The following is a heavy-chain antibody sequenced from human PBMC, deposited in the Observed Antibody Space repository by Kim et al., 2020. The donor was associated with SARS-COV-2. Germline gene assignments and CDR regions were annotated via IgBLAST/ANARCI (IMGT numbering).Heavy chain of an antibody. CDR3: ARHYYDSSGYYDFDY. J-gene: IGHJ4*02. D-gene: IGHD3-22*01. V-gene: IGHV4-39*01. Sequence: PSLKSRVTISVDTSKNQFSLKLSSVTAADTAVYYCARHYYDSSGYYDFDYWGQGTLVTVSS.